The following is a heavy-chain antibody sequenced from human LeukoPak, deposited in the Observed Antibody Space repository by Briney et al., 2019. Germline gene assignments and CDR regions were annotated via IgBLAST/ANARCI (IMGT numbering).Heavy chain of an antibody. D-gene: IGHD2-15*01. Sequence: GGSLRLSCAASGFAFSSYSMNWVRQAPGKGLEWVSSISSSSGYIYYADPVKGRFTISRDNAKNSLYLQMNSLRAEDTAVYYCASDCSGGSCYSNFDYWGQGTLVTVSS. CDR3: ASDCSGGSCYSNFDY. V-gene: IGHV3-21*01. CDR2: ISSSSGYI. CDR1: GFAFSSYS. J-gene: IGHJ4*02.